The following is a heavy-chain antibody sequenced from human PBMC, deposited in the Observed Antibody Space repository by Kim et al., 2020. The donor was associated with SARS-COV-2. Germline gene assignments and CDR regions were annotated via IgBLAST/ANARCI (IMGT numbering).Heavy chain of an antibody. Sequence: GGSLRLSCAASGFTFSSYSMNWVRQAPGKGLEWVSSISSSSSYIYYADSVKVRFTISRDNAKNSLYLQMNSLRAEDTAVYYCAVGYYDSSGYYYGGTPRYYGMDVWGRGTRVTVSS. D-gene: IGHD3-22*01. CDR2: ISSSSSYI. V-gene: IGHV3-21*01. CDR1: GFTFSSYS. CDR3: AVGYYDSSGYYYGGTPRYYGMDV. J-gene: IGHJ6*02.